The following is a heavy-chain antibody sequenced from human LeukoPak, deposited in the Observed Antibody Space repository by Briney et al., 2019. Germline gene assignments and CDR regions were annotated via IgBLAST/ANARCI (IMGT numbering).Heavy chain of an antibody. CDR2: IYYSGST. V-gene: IGHV4-31*03. CDR3: ARDCYYYDSSGYYNWFDP. CDR1: GGSISSGGYY. D-gene: IGHD3-22*01. J-gene: IGHJ5*02. Sequence: PSETLPLICTVSGGSISSGGYYWSWIRQHPGKGLEWIGYIYYSGSTYYNPSLKSRVTISVDTSKNQFSLKLSSVTAADTAVYYCARDCYYYDSSGYYNWFDPWGQGTLVTVSS.